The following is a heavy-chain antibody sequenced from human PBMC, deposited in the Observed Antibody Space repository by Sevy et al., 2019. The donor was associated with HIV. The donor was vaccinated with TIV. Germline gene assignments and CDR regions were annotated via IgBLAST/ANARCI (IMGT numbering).Heavy chain of an antibody. CDR3: DRGPHTEISLENVLRSFEWVFRRKSFDY. CDR1: GFSFGTYS. Sequence: GGSLRLSCAGSGFSFGTYSMHWVRQAPGKGLEWVAVIWYDGTKQYYADSVKGRVTISRDNTKNTMYLNMNALRAEDTVDYYCDRGPHTEISLENVLRSFEWVFRRKSFDYWGQGTLVTVSS. CDR2: IWYDGTKQ. J-gene: IGHJ4*02. D-gene: IGHD2-8*02. V-gene: IGHV3-30*04.